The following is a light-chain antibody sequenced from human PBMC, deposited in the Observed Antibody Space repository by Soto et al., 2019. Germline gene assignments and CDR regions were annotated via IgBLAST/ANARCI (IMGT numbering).Light chain of an antibody. Sequence: QSALTQPASVSGSPGQSITISCTGTSSDVGGYKYVSWYQQHPGKAPKVMIYDDSNRPSGVSNRFSGSKSGNTASLTISGLQAEDEADYYCSSSTSSSTVLFGGGTKLTVL. V-gene: IGLV2-14*01. J-gene: IGLJ2*01. CDR1: SSDVGGYKY. CDR2: DDS. CDR3: SSSTSSSTVL.